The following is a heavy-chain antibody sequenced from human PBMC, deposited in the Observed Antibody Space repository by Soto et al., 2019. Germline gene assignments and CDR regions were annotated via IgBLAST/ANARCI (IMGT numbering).Heavy chain of an antibody. D-gene: IGHD3-9*01. CDR1: GFTFSSYS. J-gene: IGHJ4*02. CDR2: ISSSSSYI. Sequence: GGSLRLSCAASGFTFSSYSMNWVRQAPGKGLEWVSSISSSSSYIYYADSVKGRFTISRDNAKNSLYLQMNSLRAEDTAVYYCAREYYDILTGPTTSYFDYWGQGTLVTVSS. CDR3: AREYYDILTGPTTSYFDY. V-gene: IGHV3-21*01.